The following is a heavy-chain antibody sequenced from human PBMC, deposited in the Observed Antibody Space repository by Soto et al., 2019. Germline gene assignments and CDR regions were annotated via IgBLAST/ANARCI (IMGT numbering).Heavy chain of an antibody. V-gene: IGHV4-30-2*01. J-gene: IGHJ5*02. D-gene: IGHD3-10*01. CDR2: FYHSGST. CDR1: GGSMFSGGNS. CDR3: ARTMTTSGWFDP. Sequence: PSETLSLTCGVSGGSMFSGGNSWSWIRQAPGKGLEWIGYFYHSGSTYYNPSLKSRVTISVDTSKNQFSLRLTSVTAADTAVHFCARTMTTSGWFDPWGQGTLVTVSS.